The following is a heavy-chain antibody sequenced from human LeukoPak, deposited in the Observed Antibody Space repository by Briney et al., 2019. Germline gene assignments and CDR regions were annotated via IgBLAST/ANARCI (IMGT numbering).Heavy chain of an antibody. V-gene: IGHV4-59*01. CDR1: GGSISSYS. D-gene: IGHD3-3*02. Sequence: SETLSLTCTVSGGSISSYSWNWIRQPPGQGLEWIGIIYSSGSTNYNPSLKSRVTISVDASKNQFSLKLSSVTAADTAVYYCARRLAIWGQGTLVTVSS. CDR2: IYSSGST. J-gene: IGHJ4*02. CDR3: ARRLAI.